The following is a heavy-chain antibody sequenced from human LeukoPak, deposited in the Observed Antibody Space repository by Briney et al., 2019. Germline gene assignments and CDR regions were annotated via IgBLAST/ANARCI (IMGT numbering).Heavy chain of an antibody. CDR3: ATLPPYSSGWYPSGYFQH. D-gene: IGHD6-19*01. CDR1: GYTLTELS. V-gene: IGHV1-24*01. Sequence: ASVKVSCKVSGYTLTELSMHWVRQAPGKGLEWKGGFDPEDGETIYAQKFQGRVTMTEDTSTDTAYMELSSLRSEDTAVYYCATLPPYSSGWYPSGYFQHWGQGTLVTVSS. J-gene: IGHJ1*01. CDR2: FDPEDGET.